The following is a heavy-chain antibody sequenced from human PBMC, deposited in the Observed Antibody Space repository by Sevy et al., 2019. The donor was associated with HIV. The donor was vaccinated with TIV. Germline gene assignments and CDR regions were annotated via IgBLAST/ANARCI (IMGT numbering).Heavy chain of an antibody. V-gene: IGHV4-34*01. D-gene: IGHD3-9*01. J-gene: IGHJ6*02. Sequence: SETLSLTCAVYGGSFSGYYWSWIRQPPGKGLEWIGEINHSGSTNYNPSLKSRVTISVDTSKNQFSLKLSSVTAADTAVYYCAREGSYDILTGSYNCYYGMDVWGQGTTVTVSS. CDR3: AREGSYDILTGSYNCYYGMDV. CDR2: INHSGST. CDR1: GGSFSGYY.